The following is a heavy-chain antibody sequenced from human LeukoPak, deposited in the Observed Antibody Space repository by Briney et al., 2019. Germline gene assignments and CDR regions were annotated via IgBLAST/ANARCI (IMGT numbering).Heavy chain of an antibody. CDR1: GFTFSSYS. D-gene: IGHD3-16*02. Sequence: GGSLRLSCAVSGFTFSSYSMNWVRQAPGKGLEWVSYISSSSSTIYYADSVKGRFTISRDNAKNSLYLQMNSLRDEDTAVYYCARDSVAWGSSRYYFDYWGQGTLVTVSS. V-gene: IGHV3-48*02. J-gene: IGHJ4*02. CDR3: ARDSVAWGSSRYYFDY. CDR2: ISSSSSTI.